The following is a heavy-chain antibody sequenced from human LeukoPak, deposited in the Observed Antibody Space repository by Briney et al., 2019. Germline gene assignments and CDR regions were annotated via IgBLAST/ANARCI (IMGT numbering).Heavy chain of an antibody. D-gene: IGHD3-3*01. V-gene: IGHV2-5*02. CDR1: GFPLSTSGVG. CDR3: AHRGDFWSGYYTEFNWFDP. J-gene: IGHJ5*02. CDR2: IYWDDDK. Sequence: SGPTLVKPTQTLTLTCTFSGFPLSTSGVGVGWIRQPPGKALEWLALIYWDDDKRYSPSLKSRLTITKDTSKNQVVLTMTNMDPVDTATYYCAHRGDFWSGYYTEFNWFDPWGQGTLVTVSS.